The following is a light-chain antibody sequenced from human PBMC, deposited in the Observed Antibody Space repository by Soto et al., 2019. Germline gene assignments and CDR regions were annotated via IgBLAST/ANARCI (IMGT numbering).Light chain of an antibody. J-gene: IGKJ4*01. Sequence: EIVLTQSPATLSFAPGERATLSCRAGQSVSSYLALYQQKPGQAPRLLIYDASNRATGIPARFSGSGSGTDFTLTISSLEPEDFAVYYCQQRSNWPSTFGGGTKVEIK. CDR3: QQRSNWPST. CDR1: QSVSSY. V-gene: IGKV3-11*01. CDR2: DAS.